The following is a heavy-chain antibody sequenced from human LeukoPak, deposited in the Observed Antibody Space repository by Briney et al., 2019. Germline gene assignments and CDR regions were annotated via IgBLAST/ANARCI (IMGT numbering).Heavy chain of an antibody. CDR2: IYYGGST. CDR3: ASHDYYDSSGYYPFDY. D-gene: IGHD3-22*01. Sequence: ASETLSLTCAVYGGSFSSYYWGWIRQPPGKGLEWIGSIYYGGSTYYDPSLKSRVTISVDTSKNQFSLKLSSVTAADTAVYYCASHDYYDSSGYYPFDYWGQGTLVTVSS. CDR1: GGSFSSYY. V-gene: IGHV4-39*01. J-gene: IGHJ4*02.